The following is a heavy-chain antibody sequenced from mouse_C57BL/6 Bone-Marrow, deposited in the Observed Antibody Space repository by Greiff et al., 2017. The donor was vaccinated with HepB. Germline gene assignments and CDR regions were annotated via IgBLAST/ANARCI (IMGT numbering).Heavy chain of an antibody. J-gene: IGHJ3*01. CDR3: ARAKRWNNPCAY. CDR2: IDPSDSYT. CDR1: GYTFTSYW. Sequence: QVQLQQPGAELVMPGASVKLSCKASGYTFTSYWMHWVKQRPGQGLEWIGEIDPSDSYTNYNQKFKSKSTLTVDKSSSTAYMQLSSLTSEDSAVYYCARAKRWNNPCAYGGQGTLVTVSA. V-gene: IGHV1-69*01.